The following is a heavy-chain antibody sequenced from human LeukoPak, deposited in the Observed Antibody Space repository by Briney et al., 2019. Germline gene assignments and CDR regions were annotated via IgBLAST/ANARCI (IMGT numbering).Heavy chain of an antibody. Sequence: GASVKVSCKASGGTFSSYAISWVRQAPGQGLEWMGGIIPIFGTANYAQKFQGRVTITADKSTSTAYMELSSLRSEDTAVYYCAKDGAAGGSDRATYYMDVWGKGTTVTVS. CDR1: GGTFSSYA. V-gene: IGHV1-69*06. CDR2: IIPIFGTA. J-gene: IGHJ6*03. CDR3: AKDGAAGGSDRATYYMDV. D-gene: IGHD3-10*01.